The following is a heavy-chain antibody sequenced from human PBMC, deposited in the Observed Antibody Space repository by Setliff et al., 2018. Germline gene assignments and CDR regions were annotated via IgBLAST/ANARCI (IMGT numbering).Heavy chain of an antibody. CDR2: INSGGTKI. Sequence: PGGSLRLSCAASGFFFRSYEMNWVRQTPGKGLEWVSYINSGGTKIYYADSVEGRFTISRDNGKNSLFLQMNSVRAEDTAVYYCARSINGYQQRYDFWGQGAQVTVSS. V-gene: IGHV3-48*03. J-gene: IGHJ4*02. CDR1: GFFFRSYE. D-gene: IGHD3-16*01. CDR3: ARSINGYQQRYDF.